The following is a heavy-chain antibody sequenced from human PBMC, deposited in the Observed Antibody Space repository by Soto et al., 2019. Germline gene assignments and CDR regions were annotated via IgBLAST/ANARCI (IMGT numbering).Heavy chain of an antibody. Sequence: ASVKVSCKASGGTFSSYAISWVRQAPGQGLEWMGGIIPIFGTANYAQKFQGRVTITADESTSTAYMELSSLRSEDTAVYYCARTSGTARLGDWGYYWGQGTLVTVSS. J-gene: IGHJ4*02. D-gene: IGHD6-6*01. CDR3: ARTSGTARLGDWGYY. V-gene: IGHV1-69*13. CDR2: IIPIFGTA. CDR1: GGTFSSYA.